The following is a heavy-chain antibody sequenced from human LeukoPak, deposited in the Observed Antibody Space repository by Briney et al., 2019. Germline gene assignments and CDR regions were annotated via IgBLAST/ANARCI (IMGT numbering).Heavy chain of an antibody. CDR3: ARAWETSFDY. J-gene: IGHJ4*02. Sequence: ASVKVSCKASGYTFTSYGISWVRQAPGQGLEWMGWISAYNGNTNYAQKFQGWVTMTRDTSISTAYMELSRLRSDDTAVYYCARAWETSFDYWGQGTLVTVSS. CDR2: ISAYNGNT. CDR1: GYTFTSYG. D-gene: IGHD1-26*01. V-gene: IGHV1-18*01.